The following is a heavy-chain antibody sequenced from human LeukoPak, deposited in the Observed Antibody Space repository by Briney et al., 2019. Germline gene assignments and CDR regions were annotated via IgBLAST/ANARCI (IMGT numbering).Heavy chain of an antibody. CDR2: IYYSGST. CDR3: ARVDYDFWSGYYTGTAFDI. Sequence: SETLSLTCTVSGGSISSYYWSWIRQPPGKGLEWIGYIYYSGSTNYNPSLKSRVTISVDTSKNQCSLKLSSVTAADTAVYYCARVDYDFWSGYYTGTAFDIWGQGTMVTVSS. D-gene: IGHD3-3*01. J-gene: IGHJ3*02. V-gene: IGHV4-59*13. CDR1: GGSISSYY.